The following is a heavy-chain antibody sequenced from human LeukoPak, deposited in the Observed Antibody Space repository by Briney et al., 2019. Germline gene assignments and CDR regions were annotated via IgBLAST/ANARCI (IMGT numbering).Heavy chain of an antibody. CDR1: GFTFSSYA. D-gene: IGHD3-10*01. CDR3: AKGGIDTGYYYGMDV. Sequence: GGSLRLSCAASGFTFSSYAMSWVRQAPGKGLEWVSAISGSGGSTYYADSVKGRFTISRDSSKNTLYLQTNSLRAEDTAVYYCAKGGIDTGYYYGMDVWGQGTTVTVSS. J-gene: IGHJ6*02. V-gene: IGHV3-23*01. CDR2: ISGSGGST.